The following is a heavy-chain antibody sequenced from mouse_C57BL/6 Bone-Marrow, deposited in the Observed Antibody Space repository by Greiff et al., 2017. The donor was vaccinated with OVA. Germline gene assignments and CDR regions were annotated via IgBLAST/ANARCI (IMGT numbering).Heavy chain of an antibody. CDR3: TRDDYVFAWFAY. Sequence: DVHLVESGTVLARPGASVKMSCKTSGYTFTSYWMHWVKQRPGQGLEWIGAIYPGNSDTSYNQKFKGKAKLTAVTSASTAYMELSSLTNEDSAVYYCTRDDYVFAWFAYWGQGTLVTVSA. J-gene: IGHJ3*01. CDR1: GYTFTSYW. V-gene: IGHV1-5*01. D-gene: IGHD2-4*01. CDR2: IYPGNSDT.